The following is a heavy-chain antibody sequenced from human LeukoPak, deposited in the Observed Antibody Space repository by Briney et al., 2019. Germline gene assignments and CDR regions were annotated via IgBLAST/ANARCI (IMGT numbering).Heavy chain of an antibody. J-gene: IGHJ6*02. CDR3: ARAGYYYGMDV. CDR2: IYYSGST. Sequence: SQTLSVTCTVSGGSISSGDYYWSWIRQPPGKGPEWIGYIYYSGSTYYNPSLKSRVTISVDTSKNQFSLKLSSVTAADTAVYYCARAGYYYGMDVWGQGTTVTVSS. V-gene: IGHV4-30-4*01. CDR1: GGSISSGDYY.